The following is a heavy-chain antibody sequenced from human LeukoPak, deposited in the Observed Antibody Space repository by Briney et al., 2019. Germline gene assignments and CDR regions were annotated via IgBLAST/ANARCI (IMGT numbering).Heavy chain of an antibody. CDR3: ATMTTVTTDY. J-gene: IGHJ4*02. CDR2: ISSSCSTI. Sequence: GGSLRLSCAASGFTFSSYWMHWVRQAPGKGLEWVSYISSSCSTIYYADSAKGRFTISRDNAKNSLYLQMNSLRAEDTAVYYCATMTTVTTDYWGQGTLVTVSS. V-gene: IGHV3-48*04. CDR1: GFTFSSYW. D-gene: IGHD4-17*01.